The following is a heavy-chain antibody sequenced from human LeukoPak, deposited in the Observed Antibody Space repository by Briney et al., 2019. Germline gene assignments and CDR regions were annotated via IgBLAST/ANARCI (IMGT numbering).Heavy chain of an antibody. CDR1: GFTFSSYA. D-gene: IGHD3-10*01. CDR3: AKGPVTLLWFGEPNWFDL. CDR2: ISGSGGST. V-gene: IGHV3-23*01. J-gene: IGHJ5*02. Sequence: PGGSLRLSCAASGFTFSSYAMSWVRQAPGKGLEWVSAISGSGGSTYYADSVKGRFTISRDNSKNTLYLQMNSLRAEDTAVYYCAKGPVTLLWFGEPNWFDLWGQGTLVTVSS.